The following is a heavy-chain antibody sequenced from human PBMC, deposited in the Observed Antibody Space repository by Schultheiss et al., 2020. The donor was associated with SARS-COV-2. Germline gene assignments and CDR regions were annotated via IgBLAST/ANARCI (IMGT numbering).Heavy chain of an antibody. D-gene: IGHD3-22*01. V-gene: IGHV4-34*01. CDR1: GGSFSGYY. J-gene: IGHJ4*02. Sequence: SETLSLTCAVYGGSFSGYYWSWIRQPPGKGLEWIGEINHSGSTNYNPSLKSRVTISVDTSKNQFSLKLSSVTAADTAVYYCAKGPLRYYDSSGYYGHWGQGTLVTVSS. CDR3: AKGPLRYYDSSGYYGH. CDR2: INHSGST.